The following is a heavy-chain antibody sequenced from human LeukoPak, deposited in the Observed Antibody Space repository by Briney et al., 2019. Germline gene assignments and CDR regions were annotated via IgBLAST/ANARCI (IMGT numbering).Heavy chain of an antibody. V-gene: IGHV1-18*01. J-gene: IGHJ4*02. D-gene: IGHD3-9*01. CDR1: GYSFTRYG. CDR3: ARDRRYDILTGYSYPYY. Sequence: GASVKVSCKASGYSFTRYGISWVRQAPGQGLEWMGWISGSNGNTNYAQKFQGRVTMTTDTSTGTAYMDLRNLRFDDTAVYYCARDRRYDILTGYSYPYYWGQGTLVTVSS. CDR2: ISGSNGNT.